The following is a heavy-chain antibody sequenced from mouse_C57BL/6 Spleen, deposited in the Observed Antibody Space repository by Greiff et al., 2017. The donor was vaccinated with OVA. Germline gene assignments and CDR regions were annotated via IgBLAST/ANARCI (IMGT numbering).Heavy chain of an antibody. J-gene: IGHJ2*01. CDR2: IYPGDGDT. D-gene: IGHD2-1*01. CDR3: SGDYYGNYGYFDY. Sequence: QVQLQQSGPELVKPGASVKISCKASGYAFSSSWMNWVKQRPGKGLEWIGRIYPGDGDTNYNGKFKGKATLTADKSSSTAYMQLSSLTSEDSAVYVCSGDYYGNYGYFDYWGQGTTLTVSS. V-gene: IGHV1-82*01. CDR1: GYAFSSSW.